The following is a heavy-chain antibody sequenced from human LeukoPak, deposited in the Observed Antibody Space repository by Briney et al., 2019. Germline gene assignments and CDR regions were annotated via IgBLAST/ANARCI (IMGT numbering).Heavy chain of an antibody. D-gene: IGHD6-13*01. J-gene: IGHJ4*02. CDR1: GFTFKNYA. CDR2: FSVNGRDT. Sequence: GGSLRLSCAASGFTFKNYALSWVRQAPGEGVGWVSGFSVNGRDTYYADFVKGRFTIARDIAKNTLYLQMNSLRAEDTATYYCAKPGRTAAGLFDSWGQGTLVTVSS. CDR3: AKPGRTAAGLFDS. V-gene: IGHV3-23*01.